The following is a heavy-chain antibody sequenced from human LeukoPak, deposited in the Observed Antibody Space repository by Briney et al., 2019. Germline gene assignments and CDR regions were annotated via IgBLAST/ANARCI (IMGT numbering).Heavy chain of an antibody. CDR2: TYYRSKWYN. V-gene: IGHV6-1*01. D-gene: IGHD6-19*01. J-gene: IGHJ4*02. CDR1: GDSVSSNSAA. Sequence: SQTLSLTCAISGDSVSSNSAAWNWIRQSPSRGLEWLGRTYYRSKWYNDYAVSVKSRITINPDTSKNQFSLQLNSVTPEDTAVYXCARDRGSSGWSTIYYFDYWGQGTLVTVSS. CDR3: ARDRGSSGWSTIYYFDY.